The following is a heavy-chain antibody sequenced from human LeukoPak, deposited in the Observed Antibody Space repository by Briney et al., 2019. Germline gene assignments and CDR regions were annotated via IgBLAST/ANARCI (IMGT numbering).Heavy chain of an antibody. V-gene: IGHV4-34*01. CDR1: GGSFSGYS. J-gene: IGHJ4*02. CDR2: INHSGST. Sequence: PSETLSLTCAVYGGSFSGYSWSWIRQPPGKGLEWIGEINHSGSTNYNPSLKSRVTISVDTSKNQFFLKLNSVTAADTAVFYCAGGRWHPSVRVDYWGQGTLVTVSS. CDR3: AGGRWHPSVRVDY. D-gene: IGHD6-13*01.